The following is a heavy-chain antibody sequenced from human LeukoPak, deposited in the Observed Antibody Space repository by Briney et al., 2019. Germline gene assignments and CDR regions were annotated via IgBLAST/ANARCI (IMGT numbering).Heavy chain of an antibody. D-gene: IGHD2-2*01. J-gene: IGHJ6*02. CDR1: GFTFSTSG. Sequence: GGSLRLSCAASGFTFSTSGMHWVRQAPGKGLEWVAVIWFDGSNKHYADSVKGRFSISRDNSENTLYLQMNSLRAEDTAVYYCARDPSYCSSTNCYVGSPLYYYYPMDVWGQGTTVTVSS. CDR3: ARDPSYCSSTNCYVGSPLYYYYPMDV. CDR2: IWFDGSNK. V-gene: IGHV3-33*01.